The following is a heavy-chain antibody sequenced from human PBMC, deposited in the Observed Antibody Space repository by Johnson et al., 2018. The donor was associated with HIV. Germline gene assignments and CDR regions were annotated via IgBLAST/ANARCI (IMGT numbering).Heavy chain of an antibody. CDR3: ARDDLRDTGAFDI. D-gene: IGHD2-8*02. J-gene: IGHJ3*02. V-gene: IGHV3-30*04. Sequence: QVQLVESGGGVVQPGRSLRLSCAASGFTFTNYAIHWVRQAPGKGLEWVAIISYDGSNKYYADSVKGRFTISRDNSKNTLYLQMNSLRAEDTAVYYCARDDLRDTGAFDIWGQGTMVTVSS. CDR2: ISYDGSNK. CDR1: GFTFTNYA.